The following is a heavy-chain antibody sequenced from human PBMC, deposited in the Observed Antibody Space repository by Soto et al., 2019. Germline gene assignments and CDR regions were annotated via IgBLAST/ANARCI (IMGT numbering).Heavy chain of an antibody. CDR1: GYTFTSYG. CDR3: ARDDYYYYYMDV. V-gene: IGHV1-18*01. CDR2: ISAYNGNT. Sequence: QVPLVQSGAEVKKPGASVKVSCKASGYTFTSYGISWVRQAPGXXXXWMGWISAYNGNTNYAQKLQGRVTMTTDTSTSTAYMELRSLRSDDTAVYYCARDDYYYYYMDVWGKGTTVTVSS. J-gene: IGHJ6*03.